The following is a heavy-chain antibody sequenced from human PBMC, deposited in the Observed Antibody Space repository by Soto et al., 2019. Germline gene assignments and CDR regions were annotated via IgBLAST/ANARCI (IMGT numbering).Heavy chain of an antibody. D-gene: IGHD2-8*01. J-gene: IGHJ3*01. CDR2: IYPGDSDT. Sequence: GESLKISCKASGYIFATYWIGWVRQEPGKGLEWMGLIYPGDSDTNYNPSFQGQVTISADMSINTAYLQWNSLKASDTAIYFCAKLSMVDSFDLWGQGTMVTVSS. CDR3: AKLSMVDSFDL. V-gene: IGHV5-51*01. CDR1: GYIFATYW.